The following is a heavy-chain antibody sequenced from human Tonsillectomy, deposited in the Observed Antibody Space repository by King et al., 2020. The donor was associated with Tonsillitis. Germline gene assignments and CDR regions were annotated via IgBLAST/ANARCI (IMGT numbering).Heavy chain of an antibody. CDR3: ARSGIAVAGSNDY. D-gene: IGHD6-19*01. V-gene: IGHV4-59*08. Sequence: LQLQDSGPGLVKPSETLSLTCTVSGGSISSYYWSWIRQPPGKGLEWIGYIYYSGSTNYNPSLKSRVTISVDTSKNQFSLKLSSVTAADTAVYYCARSGIAVAGSNDYWGQGTLVTVSS. CDR1: GGSISSYY. CDR2: IYYSGST. J-gene: IGHJ4*02.